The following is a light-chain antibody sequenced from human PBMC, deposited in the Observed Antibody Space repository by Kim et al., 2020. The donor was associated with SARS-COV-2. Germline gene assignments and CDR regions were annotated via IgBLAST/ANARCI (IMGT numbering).Light chain of an antibody. CDR2: DAA. CDR1: QSVDTY. V-gene: IGKV3-11*01. CDR3: QQRANWPLT. J-gene: IGKJ4*01. Sequence: DIVLTQSPATLSLSPGERATLSCRASQSVDTYLAWYQQKPGQPPRLLVFDAAKRATGIPARFSGSGSGTDFTLTIRSLEPEDFAVYYCQQRANWPLTFGGGTKVDIK.